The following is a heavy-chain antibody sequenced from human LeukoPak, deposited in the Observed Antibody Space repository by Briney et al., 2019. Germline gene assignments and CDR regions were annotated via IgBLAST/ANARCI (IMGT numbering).Heavy chain of an antibody. V-gene: IGHV1-18*01. Sequence: VASVKVSCKAPGYTFTSYGISWVRQAPGQGLEWMGWISAYNGNTNYAQKLQGRVTMTTDTSTSTAYMELRSLRSDDTAVYYCARGPDYSDYNWFDPWGQGTLVTVSS. CDR2: ISAYNGNT. CDR3: ARGPDYSDYNWFDP. CDR1: GYTFTSYG. J-gene: IGHJ5*02. D-gene: IGHD4-11*01.